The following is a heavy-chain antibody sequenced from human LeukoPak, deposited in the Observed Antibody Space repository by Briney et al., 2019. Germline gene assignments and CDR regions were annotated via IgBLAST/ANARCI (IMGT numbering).Heavy chain of an antibody. V-gene: IGHV3-7*03. CDR2: IKQDGSEK. CDR1: GFTFSSYW. D-gene: IGHD6-19*01. J-gene: IGHJ4*02. Sequence: GGSLRRSCAASGFTFSSYWMSWVRQAPGKGLEWVANIKQDGSEKYYVDSVKGRFTISRDNSKNTLYLQMNSLRAEDTAVYYCARGDSSGYYYFDYWGQGTLVTVSS. CDR3: ARGDSSGYYYFDY.